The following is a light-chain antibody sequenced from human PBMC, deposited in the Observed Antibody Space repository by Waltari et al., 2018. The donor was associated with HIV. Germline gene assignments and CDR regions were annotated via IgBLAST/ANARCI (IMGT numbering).Light chain of an antibody. CDR3: CSYSGTGVV. Sequence: QSALTQPASVSGSPGQSITISCTGTSSDVGAYNLVSWYQKYPGKAPKLMIFEVIKRLSGVSDRFSVTRYGNTASLTISGLQTEDEGDYYCCSYSGTGVVFGGGTKVTVL. J-gene: IGLJ2*01. CDR2: EVI. CDR1: SSDVGAYNL. V-gene: IGLV2-23*02.